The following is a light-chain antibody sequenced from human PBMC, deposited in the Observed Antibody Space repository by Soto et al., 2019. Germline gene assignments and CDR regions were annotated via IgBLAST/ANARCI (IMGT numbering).Light chain of an antibody. CDR1: QSVTSN. CDR3: QQYNNWPPIA. V-gene: IGKV3-15*01. Sequence: EIVMTQSPATLSVSPGERATLSCRASQSVTSNLAWYQQKPGQAPRLLIYGASTRATGIPARFSGSGYGTEFTLTISGLQSEYFAGYYCQQYNNWPPIAFGPGTKVDIK. J-gene: IGKJ3*01. CDR2: GAS.